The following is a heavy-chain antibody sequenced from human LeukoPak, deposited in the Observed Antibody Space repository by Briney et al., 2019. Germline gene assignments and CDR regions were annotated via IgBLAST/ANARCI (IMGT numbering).Heavy chain of an antibody. CDR3: ARGSAATGFDY. CDR2: IYSGGGT. D-gene: IGHD2-15*01. J-gene: IGHJ4*02. Sequence: GGSLRLSCAASGFIVRSNYMSWVRQAPGKGLEWVSVIYSGGGTHYADSVKGRFTISRDTSKNTLNLQMNSLRAEDTAVYYCARGSAATGFDYWGQGTLVTVSS. V-gene: IGHV3-53*01. CDR1: GFIVRSNY.